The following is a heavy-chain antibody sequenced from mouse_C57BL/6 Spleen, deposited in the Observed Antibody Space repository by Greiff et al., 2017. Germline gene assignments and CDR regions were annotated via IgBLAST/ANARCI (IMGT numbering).Heavy chain of an antibody. Sequence: EVKVVESGGGLVKPGGSLKLSCAASGFTFSDYGMHWVRQAPEKGLEWVAYISSGSSTIYYADTVKGRFTISRDNAKNTLFLQMTSLRSEDTAMYYCARKEYDWYFDVWGTGTTVTVSS. CDR1: GFTFSDYG. V-gene: IGHV5-17*01. CDR2: ISSGSSTI. CDR3: ARKEYDWYFDV. J-gene: IGHJ1*03. D-gene: IGHD2-10*02.